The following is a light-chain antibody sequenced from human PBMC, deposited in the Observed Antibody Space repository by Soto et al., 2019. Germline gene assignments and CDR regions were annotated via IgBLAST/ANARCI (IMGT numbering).Light chain of an antibody. Sequence: IVLTQSPRTLSLSPGERATLSCRASQSVRSDYLAWYQQKPGQAPRLHIYGASTRATGIPDRFTGSGSGTDFTLTISSLEPEDFAVYYCQHRMNWPLTFGQVTRLEI. CDR1: QSVRSDY. J-gene: IGKJ5*01. V-gene: IGKV3D-20*02. CDR2: GAS. CDR3: QHRMNWPLT.